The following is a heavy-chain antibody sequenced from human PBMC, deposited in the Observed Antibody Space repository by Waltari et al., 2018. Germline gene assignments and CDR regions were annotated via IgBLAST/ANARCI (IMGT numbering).Heavy chain of an antibody. V-gene: IGHV4-34*01. Sequence: QVQLQQWGAGLLKPSETLSLTCAVYGGSFSGYYWSWIRQPPGKGVGWIGEINHSGSTNYNPSLKSRVTISVDTSKNQFSLKLSSVTAADTAVYYCARGTRPRKLLWFGEHESRGWFDPWGQGTLVTVSS. CDR1: GGSFSGYY. D-gene: IGHD3-10*01. CDR2: INHSGST. J-gene: IGHJ5*02. CDR3: ARGTRPRKLLWFGEHESRGWFDP.